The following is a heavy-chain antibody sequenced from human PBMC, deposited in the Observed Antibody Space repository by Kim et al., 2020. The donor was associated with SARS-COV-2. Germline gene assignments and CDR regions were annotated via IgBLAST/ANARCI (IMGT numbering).Heavy chain of an antibody. Sequence: GGSLRLSCTASGFIFSGYGMHWVRQAPGKGLEWVAALSYTGSDKFYADSVKGRFSISRDNSKNTVYLHMNSLRAEDTAVYYCAKRSDFSSGFHPLDSWGQGSLGTVPP. CDR3: AKRSDFSSGFHPLDS. CDR2: LSYTGSDK. J-gene: IGHJ4*02. V-gene: IGHV3-30*18. D-gene: IGHD3-10*01. CDR1: GFIFSGYG.